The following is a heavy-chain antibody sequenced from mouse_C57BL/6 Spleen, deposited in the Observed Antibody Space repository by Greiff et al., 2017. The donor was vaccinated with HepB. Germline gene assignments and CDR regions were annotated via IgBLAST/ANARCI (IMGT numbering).Heavy chain of an antibody. V-gene: IGHV3-6*01. CDR3: ARGGVWNYFDY. CDR1: GYSITSGYY. D-gene: IGHD2-10*02. J-gene: IGHJ2*01. CDR2: ISYDGSN. Sequence: EVHLVESGPGLVKPSQSLSLTCSVTGYSITSGYYWNWIRQFPGNKLEWMGYISYDGSNNYNPSLKNRISITRDTSKNQFFLKLNSVTTEDTATYYCARGGVWNYFDYWGQGTTLTVSS.